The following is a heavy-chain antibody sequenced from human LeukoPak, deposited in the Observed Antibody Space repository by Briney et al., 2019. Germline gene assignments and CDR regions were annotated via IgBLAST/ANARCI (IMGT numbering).Heavy chain of an antibody. CDR2: ISYDGSNK. D-gene: IGHD3-10*01. Sequence: GGSLRLSCAASGFTFSSYAMHWVRQAPGKGLEWVAVISYDGSNKYYADSVKGRFTISRDNSKNTLYLQMNSLRAEDTAVYYCARIHYGSASSSLFDYWGQGTLVTVSS. J-gene: IGHJ4*02. V-gene: IGHV3-30-3*01. CDR3: ARIHYGSASSSLFDY. CDR1: GFTFSSYA.